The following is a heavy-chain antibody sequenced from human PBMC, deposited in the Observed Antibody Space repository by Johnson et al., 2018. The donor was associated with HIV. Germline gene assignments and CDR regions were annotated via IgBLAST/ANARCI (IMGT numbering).Heavy chain of an antibody. J-gene: IGHJ3*02. CDR1: GFTFSNAW. Sequence: VQLVESGGGLVQAGRSLRLSCAASGFTFSNAWMSWVRQAPGKGLEWVGRIKSKTDGGTTDYAAPVKGRFTISRDESKNTRYLQMNSRKTDDTAVYYCTTDSGNGDYDAFDIWGQGTMVTVSS. CDR2: IKSKTDGGTT. D-gene: IGHD4-17*01. CDR3: TTDSGNGDYDAFDI. V-gene: IGHV3-15*01.